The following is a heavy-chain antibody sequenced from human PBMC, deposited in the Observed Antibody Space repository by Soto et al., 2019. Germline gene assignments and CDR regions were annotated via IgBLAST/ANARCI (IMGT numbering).Heavy chain of an antibody. D-gene: IGHD3-22*01. CDR2: FDPEDGET. J-gene: IGHJ5*02. CDR3: ATLYYYDSSGWFDP. Sequence: ASVKVSCKVSGYTLTELSMHWVRQAPGKGLEWMGGFDPEDGETIYAQKFQGRVTMTEDTSTDTAYMELRSLRSEDTAVYYCATLYYYDSSGWFDPWGQGTLATVSS. CDR1: GYTLTELS. V-gene: IGHV1-24*01.